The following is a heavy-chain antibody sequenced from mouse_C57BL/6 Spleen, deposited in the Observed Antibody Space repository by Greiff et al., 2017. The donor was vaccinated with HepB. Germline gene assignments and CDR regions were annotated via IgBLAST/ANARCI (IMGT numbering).Heavy chain of an antibody. CDR3: ARFGFFPYWYFDV. CDR2: INPNNGGT. CDR1: GYTFTDYF. V-gene: IGHV1-26*01. Sequence: VQLQQSGPELVKPGASVKISCKASGYTFTDYFMNWVKQSHGKSLEWIGDINPNNGGTSYNQKFKGKATLTVDKSSSTAYMELRSLTSEDSAVYYCARFGFFPYWYFDVWGTGTTVTVSS. J-gene: IGHJ1*03. D-gene: IGHD2-2*01.